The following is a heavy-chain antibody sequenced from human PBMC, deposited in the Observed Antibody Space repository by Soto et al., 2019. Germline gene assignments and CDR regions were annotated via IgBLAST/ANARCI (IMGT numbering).Heavy chain of an antibody. D-gene: IGHD3-16*01. J-gene: IGHJ3*02. CDR2: IKQDGTEK. Sequence: GGSLRLSCAASGFTFSRYWMNWVRQAPGKGLEWVANIKQDGTEKNYVDSVKGRFTISRDNARNSLYLQMDSLRAEDTAVYFCARGDTHMITGMDSFDIWGQGTMVTVSS. V-gene: IGHV3-7*01. CDR3: ARGDTHMITGMDSFDI. CDR1: GFTFSRYW.